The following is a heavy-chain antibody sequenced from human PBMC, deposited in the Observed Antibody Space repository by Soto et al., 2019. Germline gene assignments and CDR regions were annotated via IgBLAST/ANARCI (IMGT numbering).Heavy chain of an antibody. J-gene: IGHJ3*02. CDR3: ARDQVDSSDAFDN. Sequence: GGSLRLSCAASGFTFSIYWMSWFRQAPGKGLEWVANIKEDGSEKYYVDSVKGRFTISRDNAKNSLYLQMNSLRAEDTAVYYCARDQVDSSDAFDNWGQGTMVTVSS. CDR2: IKEDGSEK. D-gene: IGHD3-3*01. CDR1: GFTFSIYW. V-gene: IGHV3-7*01.